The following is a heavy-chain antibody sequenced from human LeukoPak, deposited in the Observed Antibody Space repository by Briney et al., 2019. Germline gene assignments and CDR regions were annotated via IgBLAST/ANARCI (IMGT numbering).Heavy chain of an antibody. Sequence: GGSLRLSCAASGFTFSSYGMHWVRQAPGKGLEWVAVIWYDGSNKYHADSVKGRFTISRDNSKNTLYLQMNSLRAEDTAVYYCARDHRYSSRWSLYWGQGTLVAV. J-gene: IGHJ4*02. D-gene: IGHD6-13*01. CDR3: ARDHRYSSRWSLY. CDR2: IWYDGSNK. V-gene: IGHV3-33*01. CDR1: GFTFSSYG.